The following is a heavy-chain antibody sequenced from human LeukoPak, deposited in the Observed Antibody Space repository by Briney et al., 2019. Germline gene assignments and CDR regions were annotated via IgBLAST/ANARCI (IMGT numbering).Heavy chain of an antibody. V-gene: IGHV1-2*02. CDR2: INANSGGI. CDR3: ARGGRLGELSSLDY. D-gene: IGHD3-16*02. J-gene: IGHJ4*02. Sequence: ASVKVSCKAFGYVFTGHYMRWVRQAPGHGLEWMGWINANSGGINYEQRIQGRVTITTDTSLRTAYMELRRLRSDDTAVYYCARGGRLGELSSLDYWGQGTLVTVSS. CDR1: GYVFTGHY.